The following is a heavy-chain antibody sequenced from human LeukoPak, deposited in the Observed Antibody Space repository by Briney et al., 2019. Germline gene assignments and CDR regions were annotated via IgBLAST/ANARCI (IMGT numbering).Heavy chain of an antibody. Sequence: GGSLRLSCAASGFDFSNNYMSWVRQAPGKGLEWVAIIYSAGNPHYADSVKGRFTLSRDISNGTLYLHMDSLRVEDTAVYYCARDQAFYGSGSYRYYDLWGRGTLVTVSS. CDR3: ARDQAFYGSGSYRYYDL. J-gene: IGHJ2*01. V-gene: IGHV3-66*01. CDR2: IYSAGNP. D-gene: IGHD3-10*01. CDR1: GFDFSNNY.